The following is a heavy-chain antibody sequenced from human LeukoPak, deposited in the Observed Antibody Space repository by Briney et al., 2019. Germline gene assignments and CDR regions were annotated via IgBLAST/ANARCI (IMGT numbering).Heavy chain of an antibody. D-gene: IGHD1-26*01. CDR2: ISYDGSNK. CDR3: ARDIKGGAYYYGMDV. V-gene: IGHV3-30-3*01. J-gene: IGHJ6*02. CDR1: GFTFSSYA. Sequence: PGGSLRLSCAASGFTFSSYAMDWVRQAAGKGREWVAVISYDGSNKYYADSVKGRFTISRDNSKNTLFLQMDSLRAEDTAVYYCARDIKGGAYYYGMDVWGQGTTVTVSS.